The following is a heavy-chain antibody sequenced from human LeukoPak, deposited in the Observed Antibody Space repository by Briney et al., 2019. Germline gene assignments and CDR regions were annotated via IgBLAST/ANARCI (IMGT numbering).Heavy chain of an antibody. CDR3: AREIAVAGAQFDP. CDR2: VNGGGGIT. D-gene: IGHD6-19*01. J-gene: IGHJ5*02. Sequence: GGSLRLSCVAAGFTFSSFGMSWVRQAPGKGLEWVSAVNGGGGITYYADSVKGRFTISRDNSKNTLYLQMNSLRAEDTAVYYCAREIAVAGAQFDPWGQGTLVTVSS. V-gene: IGHV3-23*01. CDR1: GFTFSSFG.